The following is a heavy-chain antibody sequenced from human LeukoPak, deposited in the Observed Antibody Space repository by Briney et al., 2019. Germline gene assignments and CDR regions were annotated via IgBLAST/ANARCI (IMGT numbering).Heavy chain of an antibody. Sequence: PGGSLRLSCAASGFTFSSYGMHWVRQAPGKGLEWVAVISYDGSNKYYADSVEGRFTISRDNSKNTLYLQMNSLRAEDTAVYYCWAFTGSSGYYSFDYWGQGTLVTVSS. J-gene: IGHJ4*02. CDR2: ISYDGSNK. CDR1: GFTFSSYG. CDR3: WAFTGSSGYYSFDY. V-gene: IGHV3-30*03. D-gene: IGHD3-22*01.